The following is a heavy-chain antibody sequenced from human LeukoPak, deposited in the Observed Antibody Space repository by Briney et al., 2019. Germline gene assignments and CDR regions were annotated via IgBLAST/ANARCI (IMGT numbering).Heavy chain of an antibody. J-gene: IGHJ4*02. Sequence: PSETLSLTCAVYGGSFSGYYWSWIRQPPGKGLEWIGEISHSGSTNYNPSLKSRVTISVDTSKNQFSLKLSSVTAADTAVYYCASQTNGIAVANPAFGYWGQGTLVTVSS. V-gene: IGHV4-34*01. D-gene: IGHD6-19*01. CDR3: ASQTNGIAVANPAFGY. CDR1: GGSFSGYY. CDR2: ISHSGST.